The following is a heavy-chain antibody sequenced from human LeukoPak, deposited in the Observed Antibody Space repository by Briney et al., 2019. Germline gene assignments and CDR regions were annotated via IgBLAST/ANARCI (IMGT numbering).Heavy chain of an antibody. J-gene: IGHJ4*02. V-gene: IGHV4-59*01. Sequence: SETLSLTCTVSGGSISNYYWSWIRQPPGKGLEWIGYIYYSGSTNYNPSLKSRVTISVDTSKNQFSLKLSSVTAADTAVYYCARIITMVRGVIFDYWGQGTLVTVSS. D-gene: IGHD3-10*01. CDR1: GGSISNYY. CDR3: ARIITMVRGVIFDY. CDR2: IYYSGST.